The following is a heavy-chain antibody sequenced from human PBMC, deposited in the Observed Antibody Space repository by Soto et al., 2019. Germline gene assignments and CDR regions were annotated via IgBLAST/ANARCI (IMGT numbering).Heavy chain of an antibody. V-gene: IGHV4-4*02. Sequence: SETLSLTCAVSSGSISSSNWWSWVRQPPGKGLEWIGEIYHSGSTNYNPSLKSRVTISVDKSKNQFSLKLSSVTAADTAVYYCARGKGYSGQGPFDYWGQGTLVTVSS. D-gene: IGHD5-12*01. CDR2: IYHSGST. CDR3: ARGKGYSGQGPFDY. J-gene: IGHJ4*02. CDR1: SGSISSSNW.